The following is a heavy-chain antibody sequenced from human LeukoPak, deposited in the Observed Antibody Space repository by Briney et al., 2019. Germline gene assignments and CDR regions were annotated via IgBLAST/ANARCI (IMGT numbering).Heavy chain of an antibody. CDR3: VRETGTIGYYMDV. D-gene: IGHD2-15*01. CDR1: GFTFNGNS. J-gene: IGHJ6*03. V-gene: IGHV3-74*01. Sequence: PGGSLRLSCAASGFTFNGNSMHWVRQGPGKGLVWVARIHRDGGMTRYADSVEGRFTISRDNAKNTLYLQMNSLRAEDTAIYYCVRETGTIGYYMDVWGKGTTVTVSS. CDR2: IHRDGGMT.